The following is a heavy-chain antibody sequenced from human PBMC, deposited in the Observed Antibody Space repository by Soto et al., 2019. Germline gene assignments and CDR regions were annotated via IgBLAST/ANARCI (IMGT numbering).Heavy chain of an antibody. Sequence: AHVKDSWKRAGYTLTIDCSSCVRQSPRQGLEWMGWISAYNGNTNYSQTLQGRVTMTTDTSTSTAYMELRSLRSDDTAVYYCARVGDEVLSVGRLDSRGHGTLVTVSS. D-gene: IGHD3-16*01. J-gene: IGHJ5*01. CDR1: GYTLTIDC. CDR2: ISAYNGNT. CDR3: ARVGDEVLSVGRLDS. V-gene: IGHV1-18*04.